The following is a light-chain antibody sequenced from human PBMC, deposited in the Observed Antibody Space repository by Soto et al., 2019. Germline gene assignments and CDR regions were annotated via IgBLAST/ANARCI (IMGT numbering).Light chain of an antibody. Sequence: EIVLTQSPGTLSLSPGERATLSCRASQSVSSSYLAWYQHKPGQAPRLLIYGASSRATGIPDRFSGSGSGTDFTLTISRLEPEDFPVYYCQQYGSPPHTFGQGTKLEIK. CDR2: GAS. CDR1: QSVSSSY. J-gene: IGKJ2*01. V-gene: IGKV3-20*01. CDR3: QQYGSPPHT.